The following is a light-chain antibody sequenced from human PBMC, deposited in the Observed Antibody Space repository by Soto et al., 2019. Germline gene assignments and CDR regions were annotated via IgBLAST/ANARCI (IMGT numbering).Light chain of an antibody. CDR2: DAS. CDR1: QSVSSY. CDR3: QPRGVPLS. V-gene: IGKV3-11*01. J-gene: IGKJ4*01. Sequence: EIVLTQSPATLSLSPGERATLSRRASQSVSSYLAWYQQKPGQSPRLLIYDASEGATGIPARFSGSEYGTDFTLTISSRESEDCAVEYCQPRGVPLSFGGGNNVEIK.